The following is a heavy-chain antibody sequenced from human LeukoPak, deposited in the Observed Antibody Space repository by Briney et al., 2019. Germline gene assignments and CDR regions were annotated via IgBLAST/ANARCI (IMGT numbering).Heavy chain of an antibody. Sequence: GGSLRLSCAASGFTFSSYGMHWVRHAPGKGLEWVAVIWYDGSNKYYADSVKGRFTISRDNSKNTLYLQMNSLRAEDTAVYYCARDGAYMVRGVIDTDYWGQGTLVTVSS. CDR2: IWYDGSNK. V-gene: IGHV3-33*01. J-gene: IGHJ4*02. CDR1: GFTFSSYG. D-gene: IGHD3-10*01. CDR3: ARDGAYMVRGVIDTDY.